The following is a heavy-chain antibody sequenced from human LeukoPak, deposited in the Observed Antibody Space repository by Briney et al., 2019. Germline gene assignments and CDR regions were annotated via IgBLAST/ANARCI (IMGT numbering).Heavy chain of an antibody. V-gene: IGHV3-53*01. CDR3: ARVLEVFSDAFDI. CDR1: GFTVSNIY. J-gene: IGHJ3*02. D-gene: IGHD3-3*01. CDR2: TYRGDAT. Sequence: GGSLRLSCAASGFTVSNIYISWVRQAPGQGLEWVSVTYRGDATHYAESVKGRFSISRDNSKNTLYLQMNSMRAEDTAVYYCARVLEVFSDAFDICGQGTMVTVSS.